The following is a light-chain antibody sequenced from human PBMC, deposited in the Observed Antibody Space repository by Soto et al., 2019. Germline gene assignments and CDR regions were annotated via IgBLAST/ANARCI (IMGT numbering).Light chain of an antibody. CDR3: QQYGSSPST. V-gene: IGKV3-20*01. CDR2: GAS. Sequence: EIVLTQSPATLSLSPGDRATLSCGASQSVSNNYLAWYQQKSGQAPRLLIYGASIRATGIPDRFSGSGSGTDFTLTISRLEPEDFAVYCCQQYGSSPSTFGQGTKVDIK. CDR1: QSVSNNY. J-gene: IGKJ1*01.